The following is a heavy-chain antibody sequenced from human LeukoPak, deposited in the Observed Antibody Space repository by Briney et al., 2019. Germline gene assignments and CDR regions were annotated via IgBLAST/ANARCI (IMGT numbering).Heavy chain of an antibody. Sequence: PGGSLRLSCVASGFNFNDYVMTWVRQAAGKGLEWISSIHGSGDPTYYADSVKGRFTISRDDSEDTLYLQMNTLRAEDTALYYCVRDRCSSTSCHDSPNWFDPWGQGTLVTVSS. CDR2: IHGSGDPT. V-gene: IGHV3-23*01. J-gene: IGHJ5*02. CDR3: VRDRCSSTSCHDSPNWFDP. CDR1: GFNFNDYV. D-gene: IGHD2-2*01.